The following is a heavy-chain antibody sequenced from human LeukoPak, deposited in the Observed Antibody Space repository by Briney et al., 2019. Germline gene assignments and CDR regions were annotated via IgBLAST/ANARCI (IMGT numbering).Heavy chain of an antibody. J-gene: IGHJ3*02. CDR2: INPNSGGT. D-gene: IGHD3-10*01. V-gene: IGHV1-2*02. CDR3: ARGAAITTIRGADAFES. Sequence: GASVKLSCKASVYTFSAHYMHWVRQSPGQGLGWMGWINPNSGGTNNAQEFHSRGTTTRDTSISTAYMELSRLRSDATALYYCARGAAITTIRGADAFESWGQGALGAVSS. CDR1: VYTFSAHY.